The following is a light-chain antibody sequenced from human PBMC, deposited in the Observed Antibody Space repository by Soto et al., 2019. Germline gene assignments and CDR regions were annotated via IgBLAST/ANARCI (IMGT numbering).Light chain of an antibody. CDR3: LQHSDYPFT. CDR2: SAS. Sequence: DIQMTQSPSSLSASVGDRVTITCRASRGIRDALGWYQQKAGEVPKRLIYSASRLQRGVPSRFSGSGSETEFTLTISSLQPEDFATYYCLQHSDYPFTFGQGTRLE. J-gene: IGKJ2*01. V-gene: IGKV1-17*01. CDR1: RGIRDA.